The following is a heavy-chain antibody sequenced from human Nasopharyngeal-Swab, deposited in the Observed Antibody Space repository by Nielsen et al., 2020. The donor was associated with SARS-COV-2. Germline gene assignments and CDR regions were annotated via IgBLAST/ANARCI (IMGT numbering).Heavy chain of an antibody. Sequence: GGSLRLSCAASGFTFSSYGMHWVRQAPGKGLEWVAVISYDGSNKYYADSVKGRFTISRDNSKNTLYLQMNSLRAEDTAVYYCARDMWYGDGGMDVWGQGTTVTVSS. D-gene: IGHD4-17*01. CDR2: ISYDGSNK. V-gene: IGHV3-30*03. CDR1: GFTFSSYG. CDR3: ARDMWYGDGGMDV. J-gene: IGHJ6*02.